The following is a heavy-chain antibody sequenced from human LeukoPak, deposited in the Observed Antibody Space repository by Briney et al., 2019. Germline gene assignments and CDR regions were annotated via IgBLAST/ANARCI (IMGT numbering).Heavy chain of an antibody. CDR1: GFIFSSYA. Sequence: GGSLRLSCATSGFIFSSYAMTWVRQAPGKGLEWVSGISHNGGTTYYADSVKGRFTISRDNSKNTLYLQMNSLRAEDTAVYYCAKDSYWGSGSYYLFDYWGQGTLVTVSS. D-gene: IGHD3-10*01. CDR3: AKDSYWGSGSYYLFDY. V-gene: IGHV3-23*01. J-gene: IGHJ4*02. CDR2: ISHNGGTT.